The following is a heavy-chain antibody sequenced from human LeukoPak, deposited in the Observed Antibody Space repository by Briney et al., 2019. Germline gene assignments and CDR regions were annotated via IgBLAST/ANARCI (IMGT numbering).Heavy chain of an antibody. CDR1: GFTFSAYS. V-gene: IGHV3-48*01. Sequence: GGSLRLSCAASGFTFSAYSMNWVRQAPGKGLEWVSYISGSTNTIKYADSVKGRFTISRDNAKNSLYLQMNSLRTEDTAVYYCAKGGQQLVRYSFDYWGQGALVTVSS. CDR2: ISGSTNTI. J-gene: IGHJ4*02. CDR3: AKGGQQLVRYSFDY. D-gene: IGHD6-13*01.